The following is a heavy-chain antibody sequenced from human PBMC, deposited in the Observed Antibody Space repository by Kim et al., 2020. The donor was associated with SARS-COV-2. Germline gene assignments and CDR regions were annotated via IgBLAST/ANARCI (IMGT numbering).Heavy chain of an antibody. J-gene: IGHJ4*02. CDR3: ARATGDLGGPDY. Sequence: GGSLRLSCAASGFTFSSYSMNWVRQAPGKGLEWVSSISSSSSYIYYADSVKGRFIISRDNAKNSLYLQMNSLRAEDTAVYYCARATGDLGGPDYWGQGTLVTVSS. CDR1: GFTFSSYS. V-gene: IGHV3-21*01. CDR2: ISSSSSYI. D-gene: IGHD7-27*01.